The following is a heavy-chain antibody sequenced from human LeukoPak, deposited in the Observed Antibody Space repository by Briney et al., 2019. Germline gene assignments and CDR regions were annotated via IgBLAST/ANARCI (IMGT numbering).Heavy chain of an antibody. CDR3: ARESTVGPIQTDALDI. CDR1: GFTFSTDW. CDR2: INNEETAA. D-gene: IGHD1-26*01. V-gene: IGHV3-74*01. Sequence: PGGSLRLSCAASGFTFSTDWMHWVRQAPGKGLVWVSRINNEETAANYADSVQGRFTISRDNAKSMLYLQMDSLRAEDTAVYYCARESTVGPIQTDALDIWGQGTMVTVSS. J-gene: IGHJ3*02.